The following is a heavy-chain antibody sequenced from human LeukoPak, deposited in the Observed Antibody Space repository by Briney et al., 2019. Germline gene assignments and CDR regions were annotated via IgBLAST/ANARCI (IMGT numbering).Heavy chain of an antibody. D-gene: IGHD3-9*01. Sequence: ASVKVSCKASGYTFTGYYMHWVRQAHGQGLEWMGWINPNSGGTNYAQKFQGRVTMTRDTSISTAYMELSRLTSDDTAVYYCARDPQPYYDILTGYAHYFDYWGQGTLVTVSS. CDR1: GYTFTGYY. V-gene: IGHV1-2*02. CDR3: ARDPQPYYDILTGYAHYFDY. CDR2: INPNSGGT. J-gene: IGHJ4*02.